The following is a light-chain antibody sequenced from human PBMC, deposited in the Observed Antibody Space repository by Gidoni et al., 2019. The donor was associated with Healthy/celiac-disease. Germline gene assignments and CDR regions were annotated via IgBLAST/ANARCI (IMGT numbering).Light chain of an antibody. CDR1: QSISSW. CDR3: QQYNSYSLT. CDR2: KAS. V-gene: IGKV1-5*03. Sequence: DIQMTPSPSTQSASVGDRVTITCRASQSISSWLAWYQQKPGKAPKLLIYKASSLESGVPSRFSGSGSGTEFTLTISSLQPDDFATYYCQQYNSYSLTFGQGTKVEIK. J-gene: IGKJ1*01.